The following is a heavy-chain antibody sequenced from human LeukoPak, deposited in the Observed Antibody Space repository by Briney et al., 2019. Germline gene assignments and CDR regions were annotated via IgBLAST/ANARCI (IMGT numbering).Heavy chain of an antibody. CDR1: GITFSSYS. V-gene: IGHV3-21*01. CDR2: ISSSSDYI. Sequence: PGGSLRLSCAASGITFSSYSMNWVRQAPGKGLEWVSSISSSSDYIYYADSVKGRFTISRDNAKNSLYLQMNSLRAEDTAVYYCARDVKTTVTHYGMDVWGQGTTVTVSS. CDR3: ARDVKTTVTHYGMDV. J-gene: IGHJ6*02. D-gene: IGHD4-17*01.